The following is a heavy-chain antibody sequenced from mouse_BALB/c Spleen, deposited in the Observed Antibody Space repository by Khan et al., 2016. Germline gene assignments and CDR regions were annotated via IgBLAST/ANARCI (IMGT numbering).Heavy chain of an antibody. V-gene: IGHV14-3*02. CDR2: IDPANGNT. D-gene: IGHD2-4*01. CDR1: GFNIKDTY. CDR3: TRSPADYDVEFAD. Sequence: VQLKQSGAELVKPGASVKLSCTASGFNIKDTYMHWVKQRPEQGLEWIGRIDPANGNTKYDPKFQGKATITADTSSNTAYLQLSSLTSEDTADDSCTRSPADYDVEFADWGQGTLVTVSA. J-gene: IGHJ3*01.